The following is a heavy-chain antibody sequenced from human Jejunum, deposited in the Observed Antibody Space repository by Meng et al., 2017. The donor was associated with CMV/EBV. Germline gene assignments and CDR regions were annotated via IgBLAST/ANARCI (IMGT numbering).Heavy chain of an antibody. CDR1: GNTYTDHY. CDR2: VDPEDGET. CDR3: ALGLYSSSWYFDL. J-gene: IGHJ2*01. D-gene: IGHD1-26*01. Sequence: CKISGNTYTDHYIHWIKEAPGKGLEWMGLVDPEDGETRYADKSQGRVTISADTSTKTIYVDLSSLRSGDTAVYFCALGLYSSSWYFDLWGRGTLVTVSS. V-gene: IGHV1-69-2*01.